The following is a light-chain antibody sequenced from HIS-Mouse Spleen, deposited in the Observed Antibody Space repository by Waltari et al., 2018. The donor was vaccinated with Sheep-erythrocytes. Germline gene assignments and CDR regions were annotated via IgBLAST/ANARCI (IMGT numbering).Light chain of an antibody. CDR2: YKSDSDK. CDR1: SGINVGTYR. V-gene: IGLV5-45*03. Sequence: QAVLTQPSSLSASPGASASLTCTLRSGINVGTYRISWYQPKPGSPPQYRLRYKSDSDKQQGSGVPSRFSGSKDASANAGILLISGLQSEDEADYYCMIWHSSAWVFGGGTKLTVL. CDR3: MIWHSSAWV. J-gene: IGLJ3*02.